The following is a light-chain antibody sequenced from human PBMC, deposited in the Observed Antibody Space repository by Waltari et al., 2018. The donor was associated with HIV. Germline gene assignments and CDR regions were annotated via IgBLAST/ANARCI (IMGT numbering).Light chain of an antibody. V-gene: IGLV2-14*01. CDR3: SSYTSGNAVL. J-gene: IGLJ2*01. Sequence: QSALTQPASVSGSPGQSITISCTGSSSDVGTYNSVSWYQQHPVKAPKLIIYEVSNRPSGVSNRFSGSKSGSTASLTISGLQAEDEADYYCSSYTSGNAVLLGGGTKVTVL. CDR1: SSDVGTYNS. CDR2: EVS.